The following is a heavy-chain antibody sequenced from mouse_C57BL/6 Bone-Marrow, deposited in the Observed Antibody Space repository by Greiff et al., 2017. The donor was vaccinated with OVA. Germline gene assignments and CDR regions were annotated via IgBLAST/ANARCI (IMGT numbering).Heavy chain of an antibody. CDR1: GYTFTDYE. V-gene: IGHV1-15*01. CDR3: REFDY. Sequence: VQLQESGAELVRPGASVTLSCKASGYTFTDYEMHWVKQTPVHGLEWIGAIDPETGGTAYNQKFKGKAILTAAKSSSTAYMELRSLTSEDSAVYYCREFDYWGQGTTLTVSS. CDR2: IDPETGGT. J-gene: IGHJ2*01.